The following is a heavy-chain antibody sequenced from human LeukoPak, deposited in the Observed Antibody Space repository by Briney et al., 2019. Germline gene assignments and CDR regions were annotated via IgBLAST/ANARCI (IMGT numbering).Heavy chain of an antibody. CDR1: GYNFSAYG. Sequence: GASVKVSCRASGYNFSAYGMTWVRQAPGQGLEWMGWINPNSGGTNYAQKFQGRVTMTRDTSISTAYMELSRLRSDDTAVYYCARGLGYCSSTSCHDFDYWGQGTLVTVSS. J-gene: IGHJ4*02. CDR3: ARGLGYCSSTSCHDFDY. V-gene: IGHV1-2*02. D-gene: IGHD2-2*01. CDR2: INPNSGGT.